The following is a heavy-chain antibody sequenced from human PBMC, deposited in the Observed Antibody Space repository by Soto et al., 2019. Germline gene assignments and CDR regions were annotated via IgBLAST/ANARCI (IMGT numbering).Heavy chain of an antibody. CDR3: ARDEGIAAVRYYGMDV. V-gene: IGHV1-18*01. CDR2: ISAYNGNT. Sequence: ASVKVSCKASGYTFTSYGISWVRQAPGQGLEWMGWISAYNGNTNYAQKLQGRVTMTTDTSTSTAYMELRSLRSDDTAVYYCARDEGIAAVRYYGMDVWGQGTTVTVSS. D-gene: IGHD6-13*01. J-gene: IGHJ6*02. CDR1: GYTFTSYG.